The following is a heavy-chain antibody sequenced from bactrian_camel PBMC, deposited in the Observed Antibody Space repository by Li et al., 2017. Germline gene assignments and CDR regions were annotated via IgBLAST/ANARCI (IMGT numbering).Heavy chain of an antibody. Sequence: QLVESGGGSVQAGGSLRLSCAATPTTYRPGSMAWFRQAPGKERKGVARIDKLGDITYDASLKGRCTVSEDSAKNTLYLQMNGLEPEGTAMYYCAASPAMYFGEIRPSQYPYWGQGTQVTVS. D-gene: IGHD7*01. J-gene: IGHJ4*01. CDR2: IDKLGDI. CDR3: AASPAMYFGEIRPSQYPY. V-gene: IGHV3S55*01. CDR1: PTTYRPGS.